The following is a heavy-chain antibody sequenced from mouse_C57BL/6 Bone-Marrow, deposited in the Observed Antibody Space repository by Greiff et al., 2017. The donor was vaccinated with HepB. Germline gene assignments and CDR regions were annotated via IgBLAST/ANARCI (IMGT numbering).Heavy chain of an antibody. CDR3: ARDLGDGYFDY. CDR2: ISDGGSYT. CDR1: GFTFSSYA. D-gene: IGHD2-3*01. J-gene: IGHJ2*01. V-gene: IGHV5-4*01. Sequence: EVKLVESGGGLVKPGGSLKLSCAASGFTFSSYAMSWLRQTPEKRLEWVATISDGGSYTYYPDNVKGRFTISRDNAKNNLYLQMSHLKSEDTAMYYCARDLGDGYFDYWGQGTTLTVSS.